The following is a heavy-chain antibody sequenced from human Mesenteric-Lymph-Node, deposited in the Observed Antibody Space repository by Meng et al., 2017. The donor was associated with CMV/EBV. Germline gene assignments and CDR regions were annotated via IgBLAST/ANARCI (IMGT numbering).Heavy chain of an antibody. CDR3: ARDQRLNGGDWFDP. CDR2: VYHTGST. J-gene: IGHJ5*02. D-gene: IGHD3-10*01. V-gene: IGHV4-59*01. CDR1: GVSISSSF. Sequence: SETLSLTCSVSGVSISSSFWSWIRQPPGKGLEWIGFVYHTGSTNYNPSLKSRVTMSVDTSKNQFALKMRSVTAADTAVYFCARDQRLNGGDWFDPWGQGALVTVSS.